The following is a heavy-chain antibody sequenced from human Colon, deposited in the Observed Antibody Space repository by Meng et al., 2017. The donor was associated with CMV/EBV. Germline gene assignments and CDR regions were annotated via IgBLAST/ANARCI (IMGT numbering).Heavy chain of an antibody. D-gene: IGHD4-23*01. Sequence: SGYNLSSYGLTWVRQAPGKGLEWMGWISVKNGNTRYAHALQGRVTMTRDTSTSTAYMELRSLSSDDTAVYYCARLNGGNSGDWFDPWGQGTLVTVSS. CDR2: ISVKNGNT. J-gene: IGHJ5*02. CDR3: ARLNGGNSGDWFDP. CDR1: GYNLSSYG. V-gene: IGHV1-18*01.